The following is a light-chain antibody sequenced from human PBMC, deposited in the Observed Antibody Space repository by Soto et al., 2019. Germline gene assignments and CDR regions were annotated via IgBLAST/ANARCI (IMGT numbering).Light chain of an antibody. CDR1: QSFSSY. CDR3: QQRSGWP. Sequence: EIVLTQSPDTLYLSPGDRATLSCRASQSFSSYLAWYQQKPGQPPRLLIYDASNRAAGVPARFSGSGSGTAFTLTISSLEPDDFAVYCCQQRSGWPFGGGTKVEIK. CDR2: DAS. V-gene: IGKV3-11*01. J-gene: IGKJ4*01.